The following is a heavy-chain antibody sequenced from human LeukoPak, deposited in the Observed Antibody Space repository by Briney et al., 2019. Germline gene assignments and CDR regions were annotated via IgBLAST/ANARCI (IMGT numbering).Heavy chain of an antibody. CDR1: GGSISTHN. CDR2: VYYNGGT. V-gene: IGHV4-59*11. D-gene: IGHD5-24*01. J-gene: IGHJ4*02. CDR3: ARDGYNFGYFDY. Sequence: SETLSLTCTVSGGSISTHNWNWIRQTPGKGLEWIGYVYYNGGTRSNPSLRTRLTISVDTSKTQFSLSLRPVTAADTAVYFCARDGYNFGYFDYWGQGILVTVSS.